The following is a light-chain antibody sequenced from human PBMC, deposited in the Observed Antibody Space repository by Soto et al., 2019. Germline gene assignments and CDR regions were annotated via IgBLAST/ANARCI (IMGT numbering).Light chain of an antibody. CDR3: QSYDSRLSGFV. CDR2: GNN. V-gene: IGLV1-40*01. CDR1: SSNIGAGFD. Sequence: QSVLTQPPSVSGAPGQRVTISCTGASSNIGAGFDVHWYQLLPGTAPKLLISGNNNRPSGVPDRFSGSKSGTSASLAITGLQAEDEADYYCQSYDSRLSGFVFGTGTKVPVL. J-gene: IGLJ1*01.